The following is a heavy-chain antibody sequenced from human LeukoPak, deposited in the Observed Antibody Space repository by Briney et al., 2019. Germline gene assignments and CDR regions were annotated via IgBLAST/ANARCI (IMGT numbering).Heavy chain of an antibody. CDR2: VNSDRSRT. J-gene: IGHJ4*02. D-gene: IGHD4-17*01. CDR1: GFTFTKYW. CDR3: AREGSVTNDY. Sequence: PGGSLRHSFAAPGFTFTKYWMPSVRQAPGKGLVWVSRVNSDRSRTTYADSVKGRFTISRDNANNTVYLQLNSLTAEDTAVYYCAREGSVTNDYWGQGSLVTVSS. V-gene: IGHV3-74*03.